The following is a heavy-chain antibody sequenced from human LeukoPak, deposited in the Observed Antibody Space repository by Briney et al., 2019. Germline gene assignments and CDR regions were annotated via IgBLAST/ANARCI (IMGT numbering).Heavy chain of an antibody. V-gene: IGHV1-46*01. D-gene: IGHD6-13*01. CDR2: INPSGGST. J-gene: IGHJ4*02. CDR3: ARIAAAGYYFDY. CDR1: GYTFTSYY. Sequence: ASVTVSCKASGYTFTSYYMHWVRQAPGQGLEWMGIINPSGGSTSYAQKFQGRVTMTRDTSTSTVYMELSSLRSEDTAVYYCARIAAAGYYFDYWGQGTLVTVSS.